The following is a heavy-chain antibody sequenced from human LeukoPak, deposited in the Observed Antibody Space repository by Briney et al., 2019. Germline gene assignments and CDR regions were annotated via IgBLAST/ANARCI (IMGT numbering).Heavy chain of an antibody. CDR1: GFTFSSYG. J-gene: IGHJ4*02. D-gene: IGHD5-18*01. CDR2: IYTGANT. V-gene: IGHV3-23*05. CDR3: ATLGYAYDFDY. Sequence: PGGSLRLSCAASGFTFSSYGMSWVRQAPGKRLEWVSSIYTGANTYYADSVKGRFTISRDNSKNTLYLQMNSLRAEDTAVYYCATLGYAYDFDYWGQGTLVTVSS.